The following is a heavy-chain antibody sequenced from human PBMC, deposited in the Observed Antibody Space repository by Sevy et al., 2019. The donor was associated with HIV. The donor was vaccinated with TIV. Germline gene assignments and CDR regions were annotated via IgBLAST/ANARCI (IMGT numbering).Heavy chain of an antibody. CDR3: ARDREFYDHGEYGPTSAPDL. V-gene: IGHV3-33*08. Sequence: GGSLRLSCEASGFPFTNHGVHWVRQAPGKGLAWVALMWFDGSNQYYADSEKGRLTVSRDDSKNTLYLQMNSLRADDTAIYYCARDREFYDHGEYGPTSAPDLWGQGTLVTVSS. D-gene: IGHD4-17*01. CDR1: GFPFTNHG. CDR2: MWFDGSNQ. J-gene: IGHJ5*02.